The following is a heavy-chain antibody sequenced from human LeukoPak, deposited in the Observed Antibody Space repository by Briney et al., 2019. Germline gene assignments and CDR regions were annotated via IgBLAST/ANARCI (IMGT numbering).Heavy chain of an antibody. J-gene: IGHJ4*02. CDR2: ISAYNGNI. V-gene: IGHV1-18*01. CDR3: ARDYYWRENYFDY. Sequence: ASVKVSCKASGYTFTSYGISWLRQAPGQRLEWMGWISAYNGNINYAQKLQGRVTMTTDTSTSTAYMELRSLTSDDTAVYYCARDYYWRENYFDYWGQGTLVTVSS. D-gene: IGHD2-8*01. CDR1: GYTFTSYG.